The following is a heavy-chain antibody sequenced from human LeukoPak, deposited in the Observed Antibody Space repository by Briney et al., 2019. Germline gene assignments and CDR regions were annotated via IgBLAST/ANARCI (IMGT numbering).Heavy chain of an antibody. CDR3: ANRGYSYGPIDY. CDR2: INHSGST. CDR1: GGSFSGYY. D-gene: IGHD5-18*01. J-gene: IGHJ4*02. Sequence: SETLSLTCAVYGGSFSGYYWSWIRQPPGKGLEWIGEINHSGSTNYNPSLKSRVTISVDTSKNQFSLKLSSVTAADTAVYYCANRGYSYGPIDYWGQGTLVTVSS. V-gene: IGHV4-34*01.